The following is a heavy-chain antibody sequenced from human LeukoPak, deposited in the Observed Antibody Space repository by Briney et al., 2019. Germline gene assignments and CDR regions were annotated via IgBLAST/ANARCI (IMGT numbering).Heavy chain of an antibody. Sequence: GGSLRLSLAASGFTFSDAWMSWFRQAPGKGREGVGRIKSKTDGGTTDYAAPVKGRFTISRDDSKNTLYLQMNSLKTEDTAVYYCTTRGGSFSIFDYWGQGTLVTVSS. J-gene: IGHJ4*02. CDR3: TTRGGSFSIFDY. V-gene: IGHV3-15*01. D-gene: IGHD1-26*01. CDR1: GFTFSDAW. CDR2: IKSKTDGGTT.